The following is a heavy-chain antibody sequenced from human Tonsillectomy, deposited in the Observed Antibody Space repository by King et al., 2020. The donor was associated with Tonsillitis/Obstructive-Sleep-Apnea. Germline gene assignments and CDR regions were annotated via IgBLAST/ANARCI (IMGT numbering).Heavy chain of an antibody. CDR1: GYSYTTYW. CDR3: ARLGFGGVIVADY. CDR2: IYPGDSDT. D-gene: IGHD3-16*02. V-gene: IGHV5-51*01. J-gene: IGHJ4*02. Sequence: VQLVESGAEVKKPGESLNLSCKGSGYSYTTYWIGWVRPMPGKGLEWMGIIYPGDSDTRYSPSFQGQVTISVDKSISTAYLQWSSLKASDTAMYYCARLGFGGVIVADYWGQGTLVTVSS.